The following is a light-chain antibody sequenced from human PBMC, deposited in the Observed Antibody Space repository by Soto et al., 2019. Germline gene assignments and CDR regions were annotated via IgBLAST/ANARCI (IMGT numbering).Light chain of an antibody. CDR3: QQYYSYPLT. CDR2: AAS. Sequence: AIRMTQSPSSFSASTGDRVTIACRASQGISSYLAWYQQKPGKAPKLLIYAASTLQSGVPSRFSGSGSGTDSTLTISCLQSEDFANSYCQQYYSYPLTFGGGTKVEIK. J-gene: IGKJ4*01. CDR1: QGISSY. V-gene: IGKV1-8*01.